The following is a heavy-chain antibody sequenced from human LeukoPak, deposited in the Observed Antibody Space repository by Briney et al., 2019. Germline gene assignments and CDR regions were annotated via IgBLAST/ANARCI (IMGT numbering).Heavy chain of an antibody. Sequence: GGSLRLSCAASGFTFSSFGMHWVRQAPGKGLEWVATIAYDGSKIYYGGSVKGRFTISRDNSKNTLYLQMESLRAEDTAVYSCAKDQNRGVTNLGDWGQGSLVTVSS. D-gene: IGHD3-10*01. CDR3: AKDQNRGVTNLGD. V-gene: IGHV3-30*18. J-gene: IGHJ4*02. CDR2: IAYDGSKI. CDR1: GFTFSSFG.